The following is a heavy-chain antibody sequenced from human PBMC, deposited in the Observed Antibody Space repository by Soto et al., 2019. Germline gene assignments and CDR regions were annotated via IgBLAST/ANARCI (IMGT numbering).Heavy chain of an antibody. CDR3: ARTYSSGWSYYFDY. V-gene: IGHV1-69*06. J-gene: IGHJ4*02. CDR1: GGTFSSYA. Sequence: GASVKVSCKASGGTFSSYAISWVRQAPGQGLEWMGGIIPIFGTANYAQKFQGRVTITADKSTSTAYMELSSLRSEDTAVYYCARTYSSGWSYYFDYWGQGPLVTVSS. CDR2: IIPIFGTA. D-gene: IGHD6-19*01.